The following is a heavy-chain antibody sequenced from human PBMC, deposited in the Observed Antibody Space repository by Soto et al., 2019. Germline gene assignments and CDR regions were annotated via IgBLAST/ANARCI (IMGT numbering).Heavy chain of an antibody. CDR2: ISGSGGRT. CDR1: GFTFSNYG. D-gene: IGHD2-15*01. V-gene: IGHV3-23*01. J-gene: IGHJ4*02. Sequence: EVQVLESGGGLVQPGGSLRLSCAASGFTFSNYGMSWVRQAPGKGLEWVSSISGSGGRTYYPDSVKGRFTSSRDNSKNTLYLQTASLRAEDTACDYCAKSDCSGGSCYLPFGCWGQGTLVTVSS. CDR3: AKSDCSGGSCYLPFGC.